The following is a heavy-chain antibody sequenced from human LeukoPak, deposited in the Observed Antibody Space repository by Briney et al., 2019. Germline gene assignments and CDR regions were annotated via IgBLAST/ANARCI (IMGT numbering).Heavy chain of an antibody. V-gene: IGHV4-61*05. CDR3: ARRMKLAAKGDAFDI. J-gene: IGHJ3*02. CDR1: SVSFSSPTYY. D-gene: IGHD2-15*01. Sequence: SETLSLTCAVASVSFSSPTYYWGWIRQPPGRGLEWIGFIYYSGSTNYNPSLKSRVTISVDASRNHFSLKLNSVTAADTAVYYCARRMKLAAKGDAFDIWGQGTMVTVSS. CDR2: IYYSGST.